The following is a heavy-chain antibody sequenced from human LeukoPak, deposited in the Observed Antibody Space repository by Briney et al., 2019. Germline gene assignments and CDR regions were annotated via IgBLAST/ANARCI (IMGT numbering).Heavy chain of an antibody. CDR2: MNPNSGNT. V-gene: IGHV1-8*01. CDR3: ARPLDYGDYVNAFDI. CDR1: GYTFASYD. D-gene: IGHD4-17*01. Sequence: AASVKVSCKASGYTFASYDINWVRQATGQGLEWMGWMNPNSGNTGYAQKFQGRVTMTRDTSTSTVYMELSSLRSEDTAVYYCARPLDYGDYVNAFDIWGQGTMVTVSS. J-gene: IGHJ3*02.